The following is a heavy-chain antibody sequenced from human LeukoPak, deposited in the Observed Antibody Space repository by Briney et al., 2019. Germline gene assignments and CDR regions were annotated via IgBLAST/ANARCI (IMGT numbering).Heavy chain of an antibody. CDR2: IIPIFGTA. J-gene: IGHJ4*02. CDR3: ARAPLRYFEPHHPPFDY. CDR1: GCTFSSYA. V-gene: IGHV1-69*05. D-gene: IGHD3-9*01. Sequence: SVKVSCKASGCTFSSYAISWVRQAPGQGLEWMGGIIPIFGTANYAQKFQGRVTITTDESTSTAYMELSSLRSEDTAVYYCARAPLRYFEPHHPPFDYWGQGTLVTVSS.